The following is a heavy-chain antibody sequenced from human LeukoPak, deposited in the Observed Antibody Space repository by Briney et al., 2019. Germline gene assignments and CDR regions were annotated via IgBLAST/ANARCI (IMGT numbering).Heavy chain of an antibody. CDR3: SRDLGRCRSIICSSSAY. Sequence: RASVKVSCKGSGYNFDRYGVSWVRQAPGQGLEWMGWISTYNGNTIYAHKFEGRVTMTTDTSTNTVYLDLRRLRSDDTAVYYCSRDLGRCRSIICSSSAYWGQGTLVTVSS. CDR2: ISTYNGNT. J-gene: IGHJ4*02. V-gene: IGHV1-18*04. CDR1: GYNFDRYG. D-gene: IGHD2-2*01.